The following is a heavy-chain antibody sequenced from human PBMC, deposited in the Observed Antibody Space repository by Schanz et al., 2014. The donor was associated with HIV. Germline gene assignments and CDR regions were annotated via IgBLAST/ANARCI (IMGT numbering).Heavy chain of an antibody. CDR3: VRGLLFQGFFDS. CDR2: ISYDGSNK. D-gene: IGHD3-10*01. Sequence: VQLLESGGGLEQPGGSLRLSCAASGFNFNNYAMTWVRQPPGKGLEWVPVISYDGSNKYYADSVRGRFTISRDNSKNTLYLQMNSLRAEDTAVYYCVRGLLFQGFFDSWGQGALVTVSS. V-gene: IGHV3-30*03. J-gene: IGHJ4*02. CDR1: GFNFNNYA.